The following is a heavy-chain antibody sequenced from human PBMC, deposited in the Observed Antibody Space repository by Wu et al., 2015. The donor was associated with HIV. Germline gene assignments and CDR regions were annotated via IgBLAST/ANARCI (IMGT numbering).Heavy chain of an antibody. V-gene: IGHV1-69*15. CDR3: ARPITVAPYYYGMDV. D-gene: IGHD4-23*01. CDR2: ILPIFGTT. Sequence: QVQLVQSGAEVKKTGSSVRVSCKASGGTLSSYAINWVRQAPGQGLEWMGRILPIFGTTNYAQKFQGRVTITADESTRTAYMELSSLRSEDTAVYYCARPITVAPYYYGMDVLGSKGPRVTVSS. J-gene: IGHJ6*02. CDR1: GGTLSSYA.